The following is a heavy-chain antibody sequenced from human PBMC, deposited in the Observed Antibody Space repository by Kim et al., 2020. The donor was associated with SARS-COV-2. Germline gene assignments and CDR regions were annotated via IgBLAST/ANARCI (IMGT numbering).Heavy chain of an antibody. Sequence: ASVKVSCKASGYTFTGYFVHWVRQAPGQGLEWMGRVNPNSGVTNYAQKFQGRVTMTSDTSISTAYMELSSLKSDDTVVYYCARGMAAGSTRNHAFDIWGQGTMVTVSS. CDR3: ARGMAAGSTRNHAFDI. D-gene: IGHD2-2*01. J-gene: IGHJ3*02. V-gene: IGHV1-2*05. CDR2: VNPNSGVT. CDR1: GYTFTGYF.